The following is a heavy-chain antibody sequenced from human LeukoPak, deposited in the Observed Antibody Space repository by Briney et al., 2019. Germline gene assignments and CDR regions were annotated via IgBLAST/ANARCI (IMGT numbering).Heavy chain of an antibody. CDR2: IYYSGST. Sequence: SETLSLTCTVSGGSISGGDYFWSWVRQPPGKGLEWIGYIYYSGSTNYNPSLKSRVTISVDTSKNQFSLKLSSVTAADTAVYYCASELDGYNVYWGQGTLVTVSS. V-gene: IGHV4-61*08. CDR1: GGSISGGDYF. CDR3: ASELDGYNVY. D-gene: IGHD5-24*01. J-gene: IGHJ4*02.